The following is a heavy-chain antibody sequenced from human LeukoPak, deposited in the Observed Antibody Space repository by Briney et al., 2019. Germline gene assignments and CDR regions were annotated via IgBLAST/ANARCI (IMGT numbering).Heavy chain of an antibody. V-gene: IGHV3-30*18. CDR1: GFTFSSYL. J-gene: IGHJ3*02. Sequence: GGSLRLSCVASGFTFSSYLMNWVRQAPGKGLEWVAVISYDGSNKYYADSVKGRFTISRDNSKNTLYLQMNSLRAEDTAVYYCAKDLGYSYGYDHDAFDIWGQGTMVTVSS. D-gene: IGHD5-18*01. CDR2: ISYDGSNK. CDR3: AKDLGYSYGYDHDAFDI.